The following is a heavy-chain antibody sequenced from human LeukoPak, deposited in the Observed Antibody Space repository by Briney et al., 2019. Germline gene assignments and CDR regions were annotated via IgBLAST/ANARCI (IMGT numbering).Heavy chain of an antibody. V-gene: IGHV3-48*02. CDR2: ISSSSGTI. D-gene: IGHD4-23*01. J-gene: IGHJ5*02. CDR3: VRDRAGGNSVWFDP. Sequence: GGSLRLSCAASGITLSTYWMSWVRQAPGRGLEWISFISSSSGTIYYADSVKGRFTISRDNAKNSLYLQMNSLRDEDTAVYYCVRDRAGGNSVWFDPWGQGTLVTVSS. CDR1: GITLSTYW.